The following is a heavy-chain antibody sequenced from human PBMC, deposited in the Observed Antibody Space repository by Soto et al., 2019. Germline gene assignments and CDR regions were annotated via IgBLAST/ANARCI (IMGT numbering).Heavy chain of an antibody. Sequence: PGGSLRLSCAASGFTFSSYSMNWVRQAPGKGLEWVSYISSGSSTIYYADSVKGRFTISRDNAKNSLYLQMNSLRAEDTAVYYCVKDNRGSYWGQGTLVTVSS. CDR2: ISSGSSTI. V-gene: IGHV3-48*01. J-gene: IGHJ4*02. CDR3: VKDNRGSY. D-gene: IGHD3-10*01. CDR1: GFTFSSYS.